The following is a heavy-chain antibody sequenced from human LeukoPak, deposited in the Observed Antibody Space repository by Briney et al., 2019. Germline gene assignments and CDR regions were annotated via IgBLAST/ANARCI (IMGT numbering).Heavy chain of an antibody. D-gene: IGHD7-27*01. J-gene: IGHJ2*01. CDR1: GXTFSSYW. V-gene: IGHV3-74*01. CDR3: ARGRDWGNWYFDL. CDR2: INSDGSTT. Sequence: PGGSLRLSCAASGXTFSSYWVHWVRQAPGKGLVWVSRINSDGSTTSYADSVKGRFTISRDNSKNTLYLQMNSLRAEDTAAYYCARGRDWGNWYFDLWGRGTLVTVSS.